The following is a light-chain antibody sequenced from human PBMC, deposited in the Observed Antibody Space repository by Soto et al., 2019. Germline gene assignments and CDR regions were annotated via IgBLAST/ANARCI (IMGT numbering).Light chain of an antibody. CDR1: SSDVGRYNY. CDR3: SSYTTSTTLV. CDR2: EVS. Sequence: QSALTQPASVSGSPGQSITISCTGTSSDVGRYNYVSWYQHHPGKAPKLMIYEVSNRPSGVSNRFSGSKSGNTASLTISGLQAEDEAGYYCSSYTTSTTLVCGGGTKLTVL. V-gene: IGLV2-14*01. J-gene: IGLJ2*01.